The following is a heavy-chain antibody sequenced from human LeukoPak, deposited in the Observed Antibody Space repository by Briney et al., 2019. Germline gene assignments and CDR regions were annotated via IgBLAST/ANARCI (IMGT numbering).Heavy chain of an antibody. CDR2: IAYDGSRA. J-gene: IGHJ6*03. CDR1: GFTFGGYG. V-gene: IGHV3-33*03. CDR3: AKLGGQELHNYYVAV. D-gene: IGHD3-16*01. Sequence: GGSLRLSCAGSGFTFGGYGMHWFRQTPGKGLEWVAVIAYDGSRAFYADSVKGRFTISRDNSKNTMSVQMDDLRAEDTAVYYCAKLGGQELHNYYVAVCGKGTTVAVSS.